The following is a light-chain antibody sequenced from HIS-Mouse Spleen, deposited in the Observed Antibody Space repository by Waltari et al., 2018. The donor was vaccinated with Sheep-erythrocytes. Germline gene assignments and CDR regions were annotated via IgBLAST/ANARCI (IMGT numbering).Light chain of an antibody. CDR1: KLGDKY. J-gene: IGLJ2*01. CDR2: QDS. CDR3: QAWDSSTAV. V-gene: IGLV3-1*01. Sequence: SYELTQPPSVSVSPGQTASITCPGDKLGDKYACWYQQKPGQSPVLVIYQDSKRPSGIRERFSGSNSGNTATLTISGTQAMDEADYYCQAWDSSTAVFGGGTKLTVL.